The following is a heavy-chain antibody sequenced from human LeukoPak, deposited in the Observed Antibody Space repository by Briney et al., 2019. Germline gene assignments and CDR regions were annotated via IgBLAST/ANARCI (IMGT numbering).Heavy chain of an antibody. D-gene: IGHD6-19*01. CDR1: GFTFSSYS. CDR2: ISSSSSTI. V-gene: IGHV3-48*01. Sequence: GGSLRLSCAASGFTFSSYSMNWVRQAPGKGLEWVSYISSSSSTIYYADSVKGRFTISRDNAKNSLYLQMNSLRAEDTAVYYCARDSRTVAGKGVDAFDIWGQGTMVPVSS. CDR3: ARDSRTVAGKGVDAFDI. J-gene: IGHJ3*02.